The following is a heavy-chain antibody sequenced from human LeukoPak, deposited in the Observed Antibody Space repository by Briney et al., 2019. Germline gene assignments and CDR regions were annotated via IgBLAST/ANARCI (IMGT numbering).Heavy chain of an antibody. CDR1: AFTFSSYA. D-gene: IGHD5-18*01. J-gene: IGHJ4*02. V-gene: IGHV3-23*01. CDR3: AKDLDSYGDHYFDY. Sequence: GGSLRLSCAASAFTFSSYAMSWVRQAPGKGLEWVSAISGSGGSTYYADSVKGRFTISRDNSKNTLYLQMNSLRAEDTAVYYCAKDLDSYGDHYFDYWGQGTLVTVSS. CDR2: ISGSGGST.